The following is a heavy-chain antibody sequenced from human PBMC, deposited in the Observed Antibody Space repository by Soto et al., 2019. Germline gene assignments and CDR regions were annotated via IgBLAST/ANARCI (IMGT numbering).Heavy chain of an antibody. CDR3: ARADGTSYYCDMDV. Sequence: PSETLSLTFAGYGGSFSGYYCSWIRQHPGKGLERIVYIYYSGSTYYNPSLESRVTILVDTSKNQFSLKLSSVTAADTAVYYWARADGTSYYCDMDVWGQGTRVTV. D-gene: IGHD1-7*01. CDR2: IYYSGST. CDR1: GGSFSGYY. J-gene: IGHJ6*02. V-gene: IGHV4-31*02.